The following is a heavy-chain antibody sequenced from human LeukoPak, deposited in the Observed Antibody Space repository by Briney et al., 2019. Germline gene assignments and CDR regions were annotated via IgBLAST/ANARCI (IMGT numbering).Heavy chain of an antibody. CDR2: ISSSGSTI. J-gene: IGHJ6*02. CDR3: ARDPLMIEGMDV. D-gene: IGHD3-22*01. CDR1: GFTFSSYE. V-gene: IGHV3-48*03. Sequence: PGGSLRLSCAASGFTFSSYEMNWVRQAPGKGLEWVSYISSSGSTIYYADSVKGRFTISKDNAKNSLYLQMNSLRAEDTAVYYCARDPLMIEGMDVWGQGTTVTVSS.